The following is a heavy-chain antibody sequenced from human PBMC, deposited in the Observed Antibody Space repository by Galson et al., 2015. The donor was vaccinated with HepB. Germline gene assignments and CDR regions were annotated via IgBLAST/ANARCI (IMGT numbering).Heavy chain of an antibody. J-gene: IGHJ6*02. Sequence: QSGAEVKKPGESLKISCKGSGYSFTSYWIGWVRQMPGKGLEWMGIIYPGDSDTRYSPSFQGQVTISADKSISTTYLQWSSLKASDTAMYYCARGPELAAAGHIYYGMDVWGQGTTVTVSS. D-gene: IGHD6-13*01. CDR3: ARGPELAAAGHIYYGMDV. V-gene: IGHV5-51*01. CDR2: IYPGDSDT. CDR1: GYSFTSYW.